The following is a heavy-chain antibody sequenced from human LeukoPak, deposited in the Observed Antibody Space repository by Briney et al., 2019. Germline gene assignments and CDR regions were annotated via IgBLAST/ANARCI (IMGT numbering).Heavy chain of an antibody. J-gene: IGHJ6*03. V-gene: IGHV1-18*01. Sequence: ASVKVSCKASGYTFTNYGISWVRQAPGQGLEWMGWISTYNGNTNYAQKLQGRVTVTTDTSTSTAFMELRSLRSDDTAVYYCARAAPHRDSSGYRIYYYMDVWGKGATVTVSS. CDR3: ARAAPHRDSSGYRIYYYMDV. CDR1: GYTFTNYG. D-gene: IGHD3-22*01. CDR2: ISTYNGNT.